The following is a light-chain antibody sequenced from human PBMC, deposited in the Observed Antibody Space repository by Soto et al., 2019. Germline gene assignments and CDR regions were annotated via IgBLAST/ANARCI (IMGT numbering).Light chain of an antibody. Sequence: DIQMPQPPSSLSASVADRVTITCRARRTSAGYVNWYQQRPGEAPSLLIYAASSLQSGVPARFRGSGSGTDFTLTISSLQPEDFAAFYCQQTYSTPGTFGQGTKGDIK. CDR1: RTSAGY. CDR3: QQTYSTPGT. J-gene: IGKJ1*01. V-gene: IGKV1-39*01. CDR2: AAS.